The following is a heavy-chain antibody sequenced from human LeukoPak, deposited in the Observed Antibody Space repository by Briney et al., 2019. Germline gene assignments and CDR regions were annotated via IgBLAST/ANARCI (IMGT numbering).Heavy chain of an antibody. CDR2: INSDGYIT. CDR1: GFTFSTYW. D-gene: IGHD1-26*01. Sequence: SGGSLRLSCAASGFTFSTYWMHWVRQAPGKGLVWVSRINSDGYITNYADSVKGRFTISRDNAKNTLYLQMNSLRAEDTAIYYCAKAWSTWYFDYWGQGTLVTVSS. V-gene: IGHV3-74*01. CDR3: AKAWSTWYFDY. J-gene: IGHJ4*02.